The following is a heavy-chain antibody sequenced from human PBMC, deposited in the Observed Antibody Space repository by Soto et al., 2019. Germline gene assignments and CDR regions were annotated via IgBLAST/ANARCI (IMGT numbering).Heavy chain of an antibody. Sequence: EVQLVESGGDLVQRGGSLRLSCVASGFNFKIYSMNWVRQAPGKGLEWFAYITSDTKTIKYVDSVKGRFTISRDNDRNLGYLHMNSLRDEDTAVYYCARSVEGHFDYWGQGTVVTVSS. J-gene: IGHJ4*02. CDR3: ARSVEGHFDY. V-gene: IGHV3-48*02. CDR1: GFNFKIYS. D-gene: IGHD6-19*01. CDR2: ITSDTKTI.